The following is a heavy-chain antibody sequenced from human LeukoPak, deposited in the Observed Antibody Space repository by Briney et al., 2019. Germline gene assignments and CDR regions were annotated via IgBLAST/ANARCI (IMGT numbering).Heavy chain of an antibody. J-gene: IGHJ6*04. Sequence: GRSLRLSCTASGFTFGDYAMSWVRQAPGKALEWVGFIRSKAYGGTTEYAASVKGRFTISRDDSKSIAYLQMNSLKTEDTAVYYCTKYSSSHGMDVWGKGTTVTVSS. V-gene: IGHV3-49*04. CDR2: IRSKAYGGTT. D-gene: IGHD6-13*01. CDR1: GFTFGDYA. CDR3: TKYSSSHGMDV.